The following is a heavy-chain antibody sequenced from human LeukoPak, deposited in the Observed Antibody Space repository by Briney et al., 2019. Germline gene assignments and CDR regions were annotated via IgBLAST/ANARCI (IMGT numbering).Heavy chain of an antibody. V-gene: IGHV4-39*01. CDR1: GGSISSTSYY. D-gene: IGHD2-21*02. Sequence: PSETLSLTCTVSGGSISSTSYYWAWIRQPPGKGLEWIGTIYYSGSTYYSPSLKSRVSISVDTSKNQFSLKLSSVTAADTAVYYCARLNCGGDCYSYYYYHGMDVWGQGTTVTVSS. J-gene: IGHJ6*02. CDR3: ARLNCGGDCYSYYYYHGMDV. CDR2: IYYSGST.